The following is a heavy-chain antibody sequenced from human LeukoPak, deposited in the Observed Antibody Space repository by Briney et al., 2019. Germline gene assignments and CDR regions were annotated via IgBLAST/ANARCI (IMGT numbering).Heavy chain of an antibody. CDR1: GYTFTSYG. Sequence: ASVKVSCKASGYTFTSYGISWVRQAPGQGLEWMGWISAYYGNTNYAQKLQGRVTMTTDTSTSTAYMELRSLRSDDTAVYYCARVVGVTTPRVLDYWGQGTLVPSPQ. CDR2: ISAYYGNT. CDR3: ARVVGVTTPRVLDY. J-gene: IGHJ4*02. D-gene: IGHD4-17*01. V-gene: IGHV1-18*01.